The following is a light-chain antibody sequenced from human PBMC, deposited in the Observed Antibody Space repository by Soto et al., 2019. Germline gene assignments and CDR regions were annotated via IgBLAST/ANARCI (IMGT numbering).Light chain of an antibody. CDR1: SSDVGGYNS. CDR3: SSYTSSSLLV. V-gene: IGLV2-14*01. J-gene: IGLJ2*01. Sequence: QSVLTQPASVSGSPGQSITISCTGTSSDVGGYNSVSWYQQHPGKAPKLMIYDVTNWPSGVSDRFSGSKSGNTAALTISILQADDEADYYCSSYTSSSLLVFGGGTKLTVL. CDR2: DVT.